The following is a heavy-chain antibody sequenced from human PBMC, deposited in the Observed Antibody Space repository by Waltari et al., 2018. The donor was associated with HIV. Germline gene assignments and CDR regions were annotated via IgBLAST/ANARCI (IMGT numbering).Heavy chain of an antibody. Sequence: QLQLQESGPGLVKPSETLSLTCTVSGGSISSSSYYWGWIRQPPGKGLEWIGGIYYRGSTNTNPTVNSRVTISVDTSNIQFSLKLCSVTAADTAVYYCARLRYRGSYYGAIGSAFEIWGQGTMVTVSS. CDR1: GGSISSSSYY. D-gene: IGHD1-26*01. CDR3: ARLRYRGSYYGAIGSAFEI. J-gene: IGHJ3*02. V-gene: IGHV4-39*01. CDR2: IYYRGST.